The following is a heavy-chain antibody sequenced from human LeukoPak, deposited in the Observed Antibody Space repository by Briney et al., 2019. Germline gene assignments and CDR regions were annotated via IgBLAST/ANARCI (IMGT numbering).Heavy chain of an antibody. CDR1: GFTFSSYW. J-gene: IGHJ4*02. Sequence: GGSLRLSCAASGFTFSSYWMHWVRQAPGKGLVWVSRIFSVGSSYTYEASVKGRFTISRDNAKSTLYLQMNSLRGEETAVYYCARDLGYCSGGSCYDLFDYWGQGTLVTVSS. CDR2: IFSVGSSY. V-gene: IGHV3-74*01. D-gene: IGHD2-15*01. CDR3: ARDLGYCSGGSCYDLFDY.